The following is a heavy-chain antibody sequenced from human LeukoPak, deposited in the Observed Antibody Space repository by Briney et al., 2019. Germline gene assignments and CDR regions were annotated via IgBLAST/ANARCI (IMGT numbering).Heavy chain of an antibody. CDR2: INPNSGGT. V-gene: IGHV1-2*06. D-gene: IGHD3-9*01. J-gene: IGHJ5*02. Sequence: GASVKVSCKASGYTFTGYYMHWVRQAPGQGLEWMGRINPNSGGTNYAQKSQGRVTMTRDTSISTAYMELSRPRSDDTAVYYCAREYYDILTGYLPWFDPWGQGTLVTVSS. CDR3: AREYYDILTGYLPWFDP. CDR1: GYTFTGYY.